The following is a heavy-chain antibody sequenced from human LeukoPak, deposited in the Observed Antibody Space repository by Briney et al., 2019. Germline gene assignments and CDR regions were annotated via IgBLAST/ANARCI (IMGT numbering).Heavy chain of an antibody. CDR1: GFTVSSNY. CDR2: IYSGGST. Sequence: GGSLRLSCAASGFTVSSNYMSWVRQAPGKGLEWVSVIYSGGSTYYADSVKGRFTISRDNSKNTLYLQMNSLRAEDTAVYYCAMSYTYYYDSSGYYFGYWGQGTLVTVSS. J-gene: IGHJ4*02. CDR3: AMSYTYYYDSSGYYFGY. V-gene: IGHV3-66*01. D-gene: IGHD3-22*01.